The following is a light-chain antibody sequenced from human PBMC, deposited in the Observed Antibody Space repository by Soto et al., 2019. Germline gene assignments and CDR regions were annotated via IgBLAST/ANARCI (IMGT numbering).Light chain of an antibody. J-gene: IGKJ5*01. Sequence: EIVMTQSPATLSLSPGQRPTLPCRASQSVSSNLAWYQQKPGQAPRLLIYDISTRATGVPARFSGSGSGTEFTLTISGPQSEDFALYFCQQYNNWPFSFGPGTRLEIK. V-gene: IGKV3-15*01. CDR1: QSVSSN. CDR3: QQYNNWPFS. CDR2: DIS.